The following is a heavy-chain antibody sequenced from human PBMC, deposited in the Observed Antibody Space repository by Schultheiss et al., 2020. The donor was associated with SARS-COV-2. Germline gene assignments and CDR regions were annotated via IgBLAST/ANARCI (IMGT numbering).Heavy chain of an antibody. CDR2: ISGSGGST. Sequence: GGSLRLSCAASGFTFSSYAMSWVRQAPGKGLEWVSAISGSGGSTYYADSVKGRFTISRDNSKNTLYLQMNSLRAEDTAVYYCAKGGVAAADRPYYYYYYMDVWGKGTTVTVSS. D-gene: IGHD6-13*01. CDR3: AKGGVAAADRPYYYYYYMDV. J-gene: IGHJ6*03. V-gene: IGHV3-23*01. CDR1: GFTFSSYA.